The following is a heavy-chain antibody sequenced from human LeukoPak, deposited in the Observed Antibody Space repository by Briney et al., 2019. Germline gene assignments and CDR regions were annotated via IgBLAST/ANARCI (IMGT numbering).Heavy chain of an antibody. V-gene: IGHV4-34*01. Sequence: PSETLSLTCAVYGGSFSGYYWSWIRQPPGKGLEWIGEINHSGSTNYNPSLKSRVTISVDTSKNQFSLKLSSVTAADTAVYYCARGYPNERYNWFDPWAREPWSPSPQ. CDR2: INHSGST. CDR3: ARGYPNERYNWFDP. CDR1: GGSFSGYY. D-gene: IGHD1-1*01. J-gene: IGHJ5*02.